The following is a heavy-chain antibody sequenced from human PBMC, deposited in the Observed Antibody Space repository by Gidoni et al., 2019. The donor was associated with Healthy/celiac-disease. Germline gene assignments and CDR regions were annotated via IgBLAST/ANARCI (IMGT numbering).Heavy chain of an antibody. V-gene: IGHV2-5*02. D-gene: IGHD3-10*01. J-gene: IGHJ3*02. Sequence: QITLKESGPTLVKPTQTLTLTCTFSGFSLSTSGVGVGWIRQPPGKALEWLALIYWDDDKRYSPSLKSRLTITKDTSKNQVVLTMTNMDPVDTATYYCAHRRVTMVRGVIRNDAFDIWGQGTMVTVSS. CDR1: GFSLSTSGVG. CDR2: IYWDDDK. CDR3: AHRRVTMVRGVIRNDAFDI.